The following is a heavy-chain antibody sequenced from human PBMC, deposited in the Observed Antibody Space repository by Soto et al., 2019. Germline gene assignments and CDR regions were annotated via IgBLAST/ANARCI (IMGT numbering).Heavy chain of an antibody. Sequence: QVQLQESGPGLVKPSQTLSLNCTVSGGSIISSAYYWHWVHQRPGRGLEWIGYVSYSGSAYCNPSLSSRVSITIDVSENQFSLNLASVTAADTAVYYCARNPRWQWLNVWGQGTTVTVSS. V-gene: IGHV4-31*03. CDR2: VSYSGSA. CDR3: ARNPRWQWLNV. CDR1: GGSIISSAYY. D-gene: IGHD6-19*01. J-gene: IGHJ6*02.